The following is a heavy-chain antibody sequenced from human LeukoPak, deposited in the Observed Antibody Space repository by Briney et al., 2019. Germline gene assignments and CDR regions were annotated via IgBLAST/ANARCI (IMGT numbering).Heavy chain of an antibody. D-gene: IGHD3-10*01. CDR1: GFTVRDNY. V-gene: IGHV3-15*01. J-gene: IGHJ6*03. CDR3: TTEFKELGSFFYFYYMDV. CDR2: IKTKSEGGTT. Sequence: GGSLRLSCAASGFTVRDNYMSWVRQAPGKGLEWVGRIKTKSEGGTTDYAAPAKGRFTISRDDSKNALFLQMDSLKSDDTAMYYCTTEFKELGSFFYFYYMDVWGTGTTVTISS.